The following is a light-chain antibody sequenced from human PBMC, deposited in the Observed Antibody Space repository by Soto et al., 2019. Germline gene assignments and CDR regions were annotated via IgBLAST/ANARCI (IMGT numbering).Light chain of an antibody. Sequence: DIQMTQSPSTLSASVGDRVTITCRASQSISSWLAWYQQKPGKAPKLLIYKASSLESGVPSRFSGSGSGTEFTLTISSLQPDDFATYYCQQYHSYSRFTFGPGTKVDIK. CDR1: QSISSW. J-gene: IGKJ3*01. V-gene: IGKV1-5*03. CDR2: KAS. CDR3: QQYHSYSRFT.